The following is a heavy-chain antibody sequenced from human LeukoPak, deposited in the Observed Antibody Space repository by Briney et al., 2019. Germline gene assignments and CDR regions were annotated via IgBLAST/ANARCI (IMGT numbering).Heavy chain of an antibody. CDR3: ARDPPSGGFDS. V-gene: IGHV3-7*03. CDR1: GFTFSGFW. J-gene: IGHJ4*02. D-gene: IGHD2-15*01. CDR2: INSDGSEG. Sequence: PGGSLRLSCAVSGFTFSGFWMSWSRQAPGKGLEWVASINSDGSEGYYADVVKGRFTISRDNAKNSLYLQINSLRAEDTAVYYCARDPPSGGFDSWGQGTLVTVSS.